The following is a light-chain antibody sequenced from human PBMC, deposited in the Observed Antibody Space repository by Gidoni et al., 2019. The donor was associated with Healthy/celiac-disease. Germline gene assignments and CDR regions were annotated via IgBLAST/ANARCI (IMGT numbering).Light chain of an antibody. CDR2: GAS. Sequence: EIVMTQSPATLSVSPGERATHSCRASQSVSSNFAWYQQKPGQAPRLLIYGASTRATGIPARFSGSGSGTEFTLTISSLQSEDLAVYYCQQYNSWPVTFGPGTKVDIK. V-gene: IGKV3-15*01. CDR3: QQYNSWPVT. J-gene: IGKJ3*01. CDR1: QSVSSN.